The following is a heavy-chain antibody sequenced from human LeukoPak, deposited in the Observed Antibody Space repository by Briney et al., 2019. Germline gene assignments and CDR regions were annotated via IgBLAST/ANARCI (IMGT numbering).Heavy chain of an antibody. J-gene: IGHJ4*02. V-gene: IGHV1-18*01. CDR2: ISAYNGNT. D-gene: IGHD2-8*01. CDR1: GYTFTSCG. Sequence: ASVKVSFKASGYTFTSCGISWVRQAPGQGLEWMGWISAYNGNTNYAQKLQGRVTMTTDTSTSTAYMELRSLRSDDTAVYYCARGDGVLAAGDFDYWGQGTLVTVSS. CDR3: ARGDGVLAAGDFDY.